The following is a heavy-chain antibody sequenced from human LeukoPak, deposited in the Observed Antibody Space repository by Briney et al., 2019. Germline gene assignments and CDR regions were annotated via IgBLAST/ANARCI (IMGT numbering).Heavy chain of an antibody. CDR1: GGSVSSGSYY. CDR2: IYYSGST. CDR3: ARDRVVVVPAAMRRGDYFDY. J-gene: IGHJ4*02. V-gene: IGHV4-61*01. D-gene: IGHD2-2*01. Sequence: SETLSLTCTVSGGSVSSGSYYWSWIRQPPGKGLECIGYIYYSGSTNYNPSLKSRVTISVDTSKNQFSLKLSSVTAADTAVYYCARDRVVVVPAAMRRGDYFDYWGQGTLVTVSS.